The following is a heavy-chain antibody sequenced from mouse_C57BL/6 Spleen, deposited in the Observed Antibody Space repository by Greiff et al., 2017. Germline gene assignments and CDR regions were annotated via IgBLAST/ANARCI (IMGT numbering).Heavy chain of an antibody. CDR3: ARTLIYYDYEGYFDG. CDR1: GYTFTSYW. CDR2: IHPNSGST. V-gene: IGHV1-64*01. J-gene: IGHJ1*03. D-gene: IGHD2-4*01. Sequence: VQLQQPGAELVKPGASVKLSCKASGYTFTSYWMHWVKQRPGQGLEWIGMIHPNSGSTNYNEKFKSKATLTVDKSSSTAYMQLSSLTSEDSAVYYCARTLIYYDYEGYFDGWGTGTTVTVSS.